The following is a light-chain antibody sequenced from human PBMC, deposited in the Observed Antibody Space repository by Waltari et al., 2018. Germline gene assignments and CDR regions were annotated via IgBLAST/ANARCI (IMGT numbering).Light chain of an antibody. Sequence: DIQMTQSPSTLSASVGDRVTITCRASQSISSWFAWYQQKPGKAPKLLIYKASSLESGVPSRFSGSGSGTEFILTINSLQPDDFATYYCQQYNSYSITFGQGTRLEIK. V-gene: IGKV1-5*03. CDR1: QSISSW. J-gene: IGKJ5*01. CDR2: KAS. CDR3: QQYNSYSIT.